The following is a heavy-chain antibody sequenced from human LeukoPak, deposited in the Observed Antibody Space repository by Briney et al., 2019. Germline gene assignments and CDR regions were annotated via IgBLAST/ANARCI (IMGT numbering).Heavy chain of an antibody. CDR2: ISSSGSTI. V-gene: IGHV3-48*03. CDR1: GFTFSSYE. D-gene: IGHD1-7*01. J-gene: IGHJ6*03. Sequence: GGSLRLSCAASGFTFSSYEMNWVRQAPGKGLEWVSYISSSGSTIYYADSVKGRFTISRDNSKNTLYLQMNSLRAEDTAVYYCARPRTSGDYYMDVWGKGTTVTVSS. CDR3: ARPRTSGDYYMDV.